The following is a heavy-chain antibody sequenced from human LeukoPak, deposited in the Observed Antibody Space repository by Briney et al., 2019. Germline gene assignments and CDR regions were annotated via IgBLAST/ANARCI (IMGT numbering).Heavy chain of an antibody. D-gene: IGHD1-14*01. J-gene: IGHJ4*02. CDR1: GASITSYY. CDR2: IHHSGST. V-gene: IGHV4-59*01. Sequence: SETLSLTCTVSGASITSYYWSWIRQPPGKGLEWVGYIHHSGSTNSNPSLKSRVTMSVDTSKIQFSLKLNSVTAADTAVYYCARDGQITGLDYWGQGTLVTVSS. CDR3: ARDGQITGLDY.